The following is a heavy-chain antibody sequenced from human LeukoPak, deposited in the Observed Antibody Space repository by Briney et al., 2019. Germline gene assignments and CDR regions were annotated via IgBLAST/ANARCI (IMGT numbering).Heavy chain of an antibody. CDR2: IKQDGSEK. D-gene: IGHD1-26*01. CDR1: GFTFSSYW. J-gene: IGHJ4*02. CDR3: ARGRGWELRGFKYFHY. V-gene: IGHV3-7*01. Sequence: GGSLRLSCAASGFTFSSYWMSWVRQAPGKGLEWVANIKQDGSEKYYVDSVKGRFTISRDNAKNSLYLQMNSLRAEDTAVYYCARGRGWELRGFKYFHYWGQGTLVTVSS.